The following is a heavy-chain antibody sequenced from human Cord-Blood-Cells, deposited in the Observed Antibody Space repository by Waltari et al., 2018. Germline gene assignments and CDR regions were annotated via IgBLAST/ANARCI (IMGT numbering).Heavy chain of an antibody. Sequence: QVQLQQWGAGLLKPSETLSLTCAVYGGSFSGYYWSWIRQPPGKGLEWIGEINHSGSPNNNPCRKSRVTISVNTSKNQFSLKLGSVTAAVTAVYYCARMVSVRGVIFDYWGQGTLVTVSS. CDR2: INHSGSP. D-gene: IGHD3-10*01. J-gene: IGHJ4*02. V-gene: IGHV4-34*01. CDR3: ARMVSVRGVIFDY. CDR1: GGSFSGYY.